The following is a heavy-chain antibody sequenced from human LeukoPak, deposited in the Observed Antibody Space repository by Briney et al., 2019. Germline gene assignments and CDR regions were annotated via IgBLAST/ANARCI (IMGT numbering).Heavy chain of an antibody. CDR3: AKDHHSSFRAFDY. Sequence: PGGSLRLSCAASGFTFSSYAMSWVRQAPGNGLEWVSAISGSGGSTYYADSVKGRFTISRDNSKNTLYLQMNSLRAEDTAVYYCAKDHHSSFRAFDYWGQGTLVTVSS. V-gene: IGHV3-23*01. CDR2: ISGSGGST. J-gene: IGHJ4*02. D-gene: IGHD3-22*01. CDR1: GFTFSSYA.